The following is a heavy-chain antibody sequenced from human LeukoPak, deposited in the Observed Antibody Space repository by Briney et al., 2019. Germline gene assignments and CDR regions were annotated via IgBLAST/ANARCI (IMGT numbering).Heavy chain of an antibody. CDR3: ARQADWLKNWFAP. D-gene: IGHD3/OR15-3a*01. CDR2: ISYSGST. J-gene: IGHJ5*02. CDR1: GGSISSYY. V-gene: IGHV4-59*08. Sequence: SETLSLTCTVSGGSISSYYWSWIRQPPGKGLEWIGYISYSGSTNYSPSLKSRLSISVDTSKNQISLKLSSVTAADTAVYYCARQADWLKNWFAPGGQGTLVPVSS.